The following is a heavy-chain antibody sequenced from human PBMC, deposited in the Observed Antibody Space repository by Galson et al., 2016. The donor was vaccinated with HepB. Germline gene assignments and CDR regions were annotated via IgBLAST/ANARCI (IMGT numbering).Heavy chain of an antibody. D-gene: IGHD3-10*01. V-gene: IGHV3-30*18. CDR1: GFTFSSYG. J-gene: IGHJ4*02. Sequence: SLRLSCAASGFTFSSYGLHWVRQAPGKGLEWVAVISYDGSNKFYADSVKGRFTISRDNSKNTLYLQMNSLRAEDTAVYYCAKDRTPFAFLWFGEFDCWGQGTLVTASS. CDR2: ISYDGSNK. CDR3: AKDRTPFAFLWFGEFDC.